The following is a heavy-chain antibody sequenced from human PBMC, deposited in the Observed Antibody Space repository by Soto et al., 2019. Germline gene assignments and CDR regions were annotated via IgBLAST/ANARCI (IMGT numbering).Heavy chain of an antibody. CDR1: GGSFSGYY. Sequence: QVQLQQWGAGLLKPSETLSLTCAVYGGSFSGYYWSWIRQPPGKGLEWIGEINHSGSTNYNPSLKSRVTISVDTSKNQFSLKLSSVTAADTAVYYCARGPRWLVPRTFDYWGQGTLVTVSS. V-gene: IGHV4-34*01. CDR3: ARGPRWLVPRTFDY. J-gene: IGHJ4*02. D-gene: IGHD6-19*01. CDR2: INHSGST.